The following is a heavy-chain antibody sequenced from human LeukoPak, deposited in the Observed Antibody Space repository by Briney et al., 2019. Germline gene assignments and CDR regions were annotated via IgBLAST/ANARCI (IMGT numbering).Heavy chain of an antibody. CDR3: AKARGDGYNDAFDM. D-gene: IGHD5-24*01. V-gene: IGHV3-30*02. CDR1: GFTFSKNG. J-gene: IGHJ3*02. CDR2: IRYDTNNK. Sequence: GGSLRLSCAASGFTFSKNGMHWVRQAPGKGLEWMALIRYDTNNKYYADSVKGRFTISGDNSKLYLQMNSLRDEDTAAYYCAKARGDGYNDAFDMWGQGTMVTVSS.